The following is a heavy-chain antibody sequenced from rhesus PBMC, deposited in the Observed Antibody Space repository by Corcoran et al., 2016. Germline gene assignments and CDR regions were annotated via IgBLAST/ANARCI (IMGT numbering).Heavy chain of an antibody. D-gene: IGHD3-16*01. CDR3: AAPRSGSYYYHYFDY. Sequence: QVQLQESGPGLVKPSETLSLTCAVSGGSISDDYYWSWIRQPPGKGLGWIGRISGSGGSTDYNPSLNSRVTISTDTSKNQVSLKLSSVTAADTAVYYCAAPRSGSYYYHYFDYWGQGVLVTVSS. CDR1: GGSISDDYY. V-gene: IGHV4-173*01. J-gene: IGHJ4*01. CDR2: ISGSGGST.